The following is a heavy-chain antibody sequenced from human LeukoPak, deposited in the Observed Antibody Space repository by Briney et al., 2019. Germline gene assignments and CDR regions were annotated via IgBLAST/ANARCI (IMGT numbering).Heavy chain of an antibody. V-gene: IGHV4-34*01. Sequence: PSETLSLTSAVYGGSFSGYYWGWIRQPPGKGLEWIGEINHSGSTNYNPSLKSRVTISVDTSKNQFSLKLSFVTAADTAVYYCARGRGWLQSHFDYWGQGTLVTVSS. J-gene: IGHJ4*02. D-gene: IGHD5-24*01. CDR1: GGSFSGYY. CDR3: ARGRGWLQSHFDY. CDR2: INHSGST.